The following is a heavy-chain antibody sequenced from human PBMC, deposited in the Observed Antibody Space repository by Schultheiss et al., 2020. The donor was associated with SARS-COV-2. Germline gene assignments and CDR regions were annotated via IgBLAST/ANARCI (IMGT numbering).Heavy chain of an antibody. V-gene: IGHV3-23*01. J-gene: IGHJ3*02. D-gene: IGHD3-22*01. Sequence: GGSLRLSCAASGLTFSSYAMSWVRQAPGKGLEWVSAISGGGGSTYYADSVKGRFTISRDNSKNTLYLQMNSLRAEDTAVYYCARSASPAYYYDSSGYYVWEAFDIWGQGTMVTGSS. CDR1: GLTFSSYA. CDR2: ISGGGGST. CDR3: ARSASPAYYYDSSGYYVWEAFDI.